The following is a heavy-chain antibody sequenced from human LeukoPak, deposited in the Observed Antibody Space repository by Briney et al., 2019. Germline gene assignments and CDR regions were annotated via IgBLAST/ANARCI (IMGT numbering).Heavy chain of an antibody. D-gene: IGHD4-17*01. J-gene: IGHJ1*01. Sequence: GGSLRLSCAASGFPFSSSAMTWVRQAPGKGLECVSAISANAASTYYADSVRGRFTISRDNFKNTLYLQMNSLRAEDTAVYYCARDDYGDYKYFQHWGQGTLVTVSS. CDR1: GFPFSSSA. CDR3: ARDDYGDYKYFQH. V-gene: IGHV3-23*01. CDR2: ISANAAST.